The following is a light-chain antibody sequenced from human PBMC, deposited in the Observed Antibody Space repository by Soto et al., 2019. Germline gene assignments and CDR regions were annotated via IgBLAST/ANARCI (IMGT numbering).Light chain of an antibody. J-gene: IGLJ2*01. CDR3: AAWDDSLNGVV. CDR2: SSN. CDR1: SSNIGSYS. Sequence: QSVLTQPPSASGTPGQRVTISCSGSSSNIGSYSVKWYQQLPGTAPKLLIYSSNQRPSGAPDRFSGSKSGTSASLAISGLQSEDEADYYCAAWDDSLNGVVFGGGTKLTVL. V-gene: IGLV1-44*01.